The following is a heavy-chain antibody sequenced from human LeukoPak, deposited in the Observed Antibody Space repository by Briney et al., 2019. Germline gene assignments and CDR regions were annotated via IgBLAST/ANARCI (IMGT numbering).Heavy chain of an antibody. J-gene: IGHJ4*02. Sequence: TSETLSLTCTVSGGSISSYYWSWIRQPPGKGLEWIGYIYYSGSTNYNPSLKSRVTISVDTSKNQLSLKLSSVTAADTAVYYCARLRYDILTGCFDYWGQGTLVTVSS. V-gene: IGHV4-59*08. CDR3: ARLRYDILTGCFDY. CDR1: GGSISSYY. CDR2: IYYSGST. D-gene: IGHD3-9*01.